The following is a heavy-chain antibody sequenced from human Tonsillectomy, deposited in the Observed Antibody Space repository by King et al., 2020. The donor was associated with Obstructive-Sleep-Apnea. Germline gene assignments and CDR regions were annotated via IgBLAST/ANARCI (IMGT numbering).Heavy chain of an antibody. V-gene: IGHV4-34*01. CDR1: GASFSDYY. Sequence: VQLQQWGAGLLEPSETLSLTCAVYGASFSDYYWNWIRQPPGKGLEWIGEISHSGSTNYNPSLKSRVTISVHTSKNQFSLKLSSVTAADTAVYYCARYTSSPCYRYYYGMDVWGQGTTVTVSS. J-gene: IGHJ6*02. D-gene: IGHD6-6*01. CDR3: ARYTSSPCYRYYYGMDV. CDR2: ISHSGST.